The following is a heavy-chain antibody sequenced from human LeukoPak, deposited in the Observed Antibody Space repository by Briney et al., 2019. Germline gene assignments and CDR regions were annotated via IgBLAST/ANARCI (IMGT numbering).Heavy chain of an antibody. CDR3: AREGAIAARISTFDP. D-gene: IGHD6-6*01. CDR2: IYYSGST. V-gene: IGHV4-59*12. J-gene: IGHJ5*02. Sequence: SETLSLTCTVSGGSISSYYWSWIRQPPGKGLEWIGSIYYSGSTYYNPSLKSRVTISVDTSKNQISLKLSSVTAADTAVYYCAREGAIAARISTFDPWGQGTLVTVSS. CDR1: GGSISSYY.